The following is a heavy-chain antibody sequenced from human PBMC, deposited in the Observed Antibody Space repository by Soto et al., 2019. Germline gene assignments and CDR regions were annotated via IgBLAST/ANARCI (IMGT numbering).Heavy chain of an antibody. CDR1: GFTFSSYA. J-gene: IGHJ4*02. CDR3: AKSYYGDYDHRILFDN. V-gene: IGHV3-23*01. Sequence: GGSLRLSCAASGFTFSSYAMSWVRQAPGKGLEWVSIISGIGSSTNYADSVKGRFTISRDNSRDTVHLQMNSLRAEDTAVYYCAKSYYGDYDHRILFDNWGQGTLVTVSS. CDR2: ISGIGSST. D-gene: IGHD4-17*01.